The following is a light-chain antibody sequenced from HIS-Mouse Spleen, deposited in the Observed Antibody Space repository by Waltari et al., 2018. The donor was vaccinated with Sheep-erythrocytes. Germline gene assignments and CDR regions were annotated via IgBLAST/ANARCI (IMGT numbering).Light chain of an antibody. CDR2: EGS. V-gene: IGLV2-23*03. CDR1: SNDVGSYYL. CDR3: CSYAGSSTFHVV. Sequence: QSALTQPASVSGSPGQSITISCTGTSNDVGSYYLVSWYNQHPGKAPKLMLYEGSKRPSGVSYRFSGSKSGNTASLTISGLQAEDEADYYCCSYAGSSTFHVVFGGGTKLTVL. J-gene: IGLJ2*01.